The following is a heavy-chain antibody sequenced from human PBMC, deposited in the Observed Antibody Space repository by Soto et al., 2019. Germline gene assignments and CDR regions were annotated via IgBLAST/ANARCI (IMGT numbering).Heavy chain of an antibody. D-gene: IGHD1-7*01. CDR2: ISWNSGKI. J-gene: IGHJ6*02. CDR1: GFAFDDHA. Sequence: EVQLVESGGGLVQPGRSLTLSCEASGFAFDDHAMHWVRQVPGKGLEWVSSISWNSGKIGYAGSVKGRFTISRDNAKNFVYLQMNSLRTEDTALYYCAKDKSNEELSIYNYNGLDVWGQGTTVIVSS. CDR3: AKDKSNEELSIYNYNGLDV. V-gene: IGHV3-9*01.